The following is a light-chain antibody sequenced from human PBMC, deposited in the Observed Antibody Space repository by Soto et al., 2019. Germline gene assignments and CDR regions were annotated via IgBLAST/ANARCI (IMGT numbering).Light chain of an antibody. CDR1: SSDVGGYNS. J-gene: IGLJ1*01. Sequence: QSVLTQPRSLSGSPGQSVTISCTGTSSDVGGYNSVSWYQQHPDKAPKFMIYDVSKRPSGVPDRFSGSKSGNTASLTISGLQAEDEADYYCCSYAGSDTHYVFGTGTKVTV. CDR3: CSYAGSDTHYV. V-gene: IGLV2-11*01. CDR2: DVS.